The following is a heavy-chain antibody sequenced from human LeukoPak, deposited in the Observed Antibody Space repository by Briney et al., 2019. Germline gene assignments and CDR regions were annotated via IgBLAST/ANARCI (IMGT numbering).Heavy chain of an antibody. CDR3: PRPLVEAAVAPGVWFDP. V-gene: IGHV1-3*01. Sequence: WASVKVSCKASGYTFTSYAMHWVRQAPGQRLEWMGWFNAGNGNTKYSQKFQGRVTITRDTSASTAYMELSSLRSEDTAVYYCPRPLVEAAVAPGVWFDPWGLGTLVTVSS. J-gene: IGHJ5*02. CDR2: FNAGNGNT. D-gene: IGHD6-19*01. CDR1: GYTFTSYA.